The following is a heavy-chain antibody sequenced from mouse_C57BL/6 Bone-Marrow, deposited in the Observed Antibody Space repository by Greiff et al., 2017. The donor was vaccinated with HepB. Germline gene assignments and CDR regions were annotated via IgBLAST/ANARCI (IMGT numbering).Heavy chain of an antibody. J-gene: IGHJ2*01. Sequence: EVMLVESGGGLVKPGGSLKLSCAASGFTFSSYTMSWVRQTPEKRLEWVATISGGGGNTYYPDSVKGRFTISRDNAKNTLYLQMSSLRSEDTALYYCASLNDYHFDYWGQGTTLTVSS. CDR1: GFTFSSYT. V-gene: IGHV5-9*01. CDR2: ISGGGGNT. CDR3: ASLNDYHFDY. D-gene: IGHD2-4*01.